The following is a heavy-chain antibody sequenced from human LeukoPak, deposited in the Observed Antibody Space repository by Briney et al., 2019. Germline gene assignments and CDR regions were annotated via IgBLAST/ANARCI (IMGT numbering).Heavy chain of an antibody. CDR2: IKQDGSEK. Sequence: GGSLRLSCAASGFTFSSYAMSWVRQAPGKGLEWVANIKQDGSEKYYVDSVKGRFTISRDNAKNSLYLQMNSLRAEDTAVYYCARDGEDGYYYDSSGYWWWGQGTLVTVSS. D-gene: IGHD3-22*01. J-gene: IGHJ4*02. CDR3: ARDGEDGYYYDSSGYWW. V-gene: IGHV3-7*01. CDR1: GFTFSSYA.